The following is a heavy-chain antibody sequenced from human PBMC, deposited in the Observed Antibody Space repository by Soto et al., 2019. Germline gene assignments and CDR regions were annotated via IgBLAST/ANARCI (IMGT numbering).Heavy chain of an antibody. D-gene: IGHD3-3*01. CDR1: GGSISSYY. V-gene: IGHV4-59*08. CDR3: ARHRGDYDFWSGYYRDYYYYYMDV. CDR2: IYYSGST. J-gene: IGHJ6*03. Sequence: TSETLSLTCTVSGGSISSYYWSWIRQPPGKGLEWIGYIYYSGSTNYNPSLKSRVTISVDTSKNQFSLKLSSVTAADTAVYYCARHRGDYDFWSGYYRDYYYYYMDVWGKGTTVTVSS.